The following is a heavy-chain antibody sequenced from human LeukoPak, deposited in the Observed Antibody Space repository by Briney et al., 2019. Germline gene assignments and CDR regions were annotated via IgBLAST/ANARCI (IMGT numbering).Heavy chain of an antibody. V-gene: IGHV3-15*04. Sequence: GGSHRLPCAASGFSFSDAWMSWVRQIPGKGLEWVGRIESKTDGGTTDYAAPVKGRFTISRDDSTNTLYLQMNSLKSEDTAVYYCTTYGSGRKFDYWGQGILVTVSS. CDR3: TTYGSGRKFDY. D-gene: IGHD3-10*01. CDR1: GFSFSDAW. CDR2: IESKTDGGTT. J-gene: IGHJ4*02.